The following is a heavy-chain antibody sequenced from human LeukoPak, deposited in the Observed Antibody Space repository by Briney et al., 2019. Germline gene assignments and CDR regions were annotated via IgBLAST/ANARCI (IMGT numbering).Heavy chain of an antibody. CDR2: IWFDGSNK. D-gene: IGHD2-2*01. V-gene: IGHV3-33*03. Sequence: QPGRSLRLSCAASGFSFSSYGMQWVRQTPGKGLEWVAVIWFDGSNKYYTDSVKGRFTISRDNSKNTLYLQMNSLRAEDTAVYYCARAKRFKGDCTSASCPVGAFDIWGQGTMVTVSS. CDR1: GFSFSSYG. J-gene: IGHJ3*02. CDR3: ARAKRFKGDCTSASCPVGAFDI.